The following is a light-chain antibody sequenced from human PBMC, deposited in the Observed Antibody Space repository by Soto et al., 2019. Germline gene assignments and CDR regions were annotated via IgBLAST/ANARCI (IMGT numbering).Light chain of an antibody. J-gene: IGLJ2*01. V-gene: IGLV1-47*02. Sequence: QSVLTQPPSVSGAPGQRVTISCTGSSSNIGAGYDVHWYQQVPGTAPKPLIYSDNQRYSGVPDRFSGSKSGTSASLTISGLRSEDEADYYCASWDDNLSGVVFGGGTKLTVL. CDR1: SSNIGAGYD. CDR2: SDN. CDR3: ASWDDNLSGVV.